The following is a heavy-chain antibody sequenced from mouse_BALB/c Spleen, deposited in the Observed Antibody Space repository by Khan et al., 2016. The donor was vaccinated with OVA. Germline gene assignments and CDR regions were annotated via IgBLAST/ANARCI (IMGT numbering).Heavy chain of an antibody. V-gene: IGHV1-80*01. D-gene: IGHD2-14*01. CDR1: GYAFSSYW. J-gene: IGHJ3*01. Sequence: QMQLEESGAELVRPGSSVKISRKASGYAFSSYWMNWVKQRPGQGLEWIGQIYPGDGDTKYNGKFKGKVTLTADKSSSTAYMQLSSLTSEDSAVYFCARSGYDYFAYWGQGTLVTVSA. CDR2: IYPGDGDT. CDR3: ARSGYDYFAY.